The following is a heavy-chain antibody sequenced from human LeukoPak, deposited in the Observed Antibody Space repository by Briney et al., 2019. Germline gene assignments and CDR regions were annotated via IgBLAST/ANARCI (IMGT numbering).Heavy chain of an antibody. CDR3: TYCSGGSCYLFGP. V-gene: IGHV1-69*01. Sequence: SVTVSCKASGGTFSSYAISWVRQAPGQGREWMGGIILIFGTANYAQKFQGGVTITADESTSTAYMELSSLRSEDTAVYYCTYCSGGSCYLFGPWGQGTLVTVSS. CDR2: IILIFGTA. D-gene: IGHD2-15*01. CDR1: GGTFSSYA. J-gene: IGHJ5*02.